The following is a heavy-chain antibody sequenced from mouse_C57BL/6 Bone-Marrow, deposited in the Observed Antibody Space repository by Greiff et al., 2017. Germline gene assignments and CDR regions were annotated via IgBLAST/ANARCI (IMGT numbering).Heavy chain of an antibody. Sequence: QVQLQQSGAELVKPGASVKISCKASGYAFSSYWLHWVKQRPGKGLEWIGQIYPGDGDTNYHGKFKGKATLTADKSSSPAYMQLGCLTPRCSAVEVCAISYCGSIPFAYWGQGTLVTVSA. CDR3: AISYCGSIPFAY. J-gene: IGHJ3*01. CDR2: IYPGDGDT. CDR1: GYAFSSYW. D-gene: IGHD1-1*01. V-gene: IGHV1-80*01.